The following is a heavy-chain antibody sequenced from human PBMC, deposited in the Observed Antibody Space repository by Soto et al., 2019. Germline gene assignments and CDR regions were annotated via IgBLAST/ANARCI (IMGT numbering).Heavy chain of an antibody. Sequence: EVQLAESGGGLVQPGGSLRLSCAASGFTFSDYYMDWVRQAPGKGLEWLGRTRKKANSYTTEYAASVKGRFTISRDDSKNSLFLQMNSLKTEDTAVYYCARGFRPYFFDYWGQGTLVTVSS. CDR1: GFTFSDYY. CDR2: TRKKANSYTT. V-gene: IGHV3-72*01. J-gene: IGHJ4*02. CDR3: ARGFRPYFFDY. D-gene: IGHD3-10*01.